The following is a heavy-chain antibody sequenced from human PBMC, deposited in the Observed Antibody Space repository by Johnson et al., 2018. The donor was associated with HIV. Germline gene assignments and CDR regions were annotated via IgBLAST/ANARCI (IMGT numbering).Heavy chain of an antibody. J-gene: IGHJ3*01. Sequence: VQLVESGGVVVQPGGSLRLSCAASGFTFDDYAMHWVRQAPGKGLEWVSLISWDGGSTYYADSVKGRFTISRDNSKNTLYLQMNSLGAEDTAVYYCAKVRIQLGLAETSRKDALDFWGKGTMVPVS. CDR3: AKVRIQLGLAETSRKDALDF. D-gene: IGHD5-18*01. CDR1: GFTFDDYA. CDR2: ISWDGGST. V-gene: IGHV3-43D*03.